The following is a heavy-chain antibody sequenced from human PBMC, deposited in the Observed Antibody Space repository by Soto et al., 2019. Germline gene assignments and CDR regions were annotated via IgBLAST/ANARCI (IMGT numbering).Heavy chain of an antibody. V-gene: IGHV1-8*01. Sequence: QVQLVQSGAEVKKPGASVKVSCKASGYTFTSYDINWVRQATGQGLEWMGWMNPNSGNTGYAQKFQGRVTMTRNTSISTAYMELSSLRSEDTAVYYCARVRGYCSSTSCYWYYFDYWGQGTLVTVSS. D-gene: IGHD2-2*01. CDR1: GYTFTSYD. J-gene: IGHJ4*02. CDR3: ARVRGYCSSTSCYWYYFDY. CDR2: MNPNSGNT.